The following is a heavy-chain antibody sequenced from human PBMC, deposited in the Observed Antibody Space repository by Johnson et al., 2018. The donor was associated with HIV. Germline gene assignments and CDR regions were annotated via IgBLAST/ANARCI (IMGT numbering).Heavy chain of an antibody. J-gene: IGHJ3*02. CDR3: ASTVYGDGLGDAFDI. CDR1: GFTFSSYG. CDR2: IYSDGGT. V-gene: IGHV3-23*04. Sequence: MQLVESGGGLVQPGGSLRLSCAAPGFTFSSYGVNWVRQAPGKGLEWVSTIYSDGGTDNAEHVRGRLPISRDRSKNTGYLQMNSLRAEDTAVYSCASTVYGDGLGDAFDIWGQGTMVTVSS. D-gene: IGHD4-17*01.